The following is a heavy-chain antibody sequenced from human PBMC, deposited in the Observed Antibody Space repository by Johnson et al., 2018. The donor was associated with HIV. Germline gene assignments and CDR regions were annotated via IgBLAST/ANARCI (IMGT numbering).Heavy chain of an antibody. D-gene: IGHD7-27*01. J-gene: IGHJ3*02. CDR1: GFTFSSYG. V-gene: IGHV3-30*03. CDR2: ISYDGSDK. CDR3: ARENWGQRMNAFDI. Sequence: HVQLVESVGGVVQPGRSLRLSCAASGFTFSSYGMHWVRQAPAKGLEWVAFISYDGSDKYYADSVKGRFTISRDNSKNTLYLQMNSLRAEDTAVYYCARENWGQRMNAFDIWGQGTMVTVSS.